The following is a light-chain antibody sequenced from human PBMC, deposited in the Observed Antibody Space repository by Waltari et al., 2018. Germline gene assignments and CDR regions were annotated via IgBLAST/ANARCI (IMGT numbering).Light chain of an antibody. CDR2: GAS. CDR1: QSVSRSR. CDR3: QQFGSSVMYT. V-gene: IGKV3-20*01. Sequence: VLTQSPGTLSLSPGERATLSCRASQSVSRSRIAWYLHRPGQAPRRLIYGASGRATGSPARFSGSGSGTDFSLTISRVEPEDFAVYYCQQFGSSVMYTFGQGTKLEIK. J-gene: IGKJ2*01.